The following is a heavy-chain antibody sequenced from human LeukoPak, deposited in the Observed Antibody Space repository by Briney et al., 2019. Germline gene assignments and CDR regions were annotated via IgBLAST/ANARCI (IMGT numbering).Heavy chain of an antibody. CDR3: TKDRRFLEWYHLGYFDY. CDR1: GFIFDEYA. Sequence: GGSLRPSCAASGFIFDEYAMHWVRPAQGKGLEWVSGISWYSGSIAYAESVTGRFTIYRDNAKNSLYLQLNSLRAADPSLSFCTKDRRFLEWYHLGYFDYWGQGTLVTVSS. V-gene: IGHV3-9*01. J-gene: IGHJ4*02. CDR2: ISWYSGSI. D-gene: IGHD3-3*01.